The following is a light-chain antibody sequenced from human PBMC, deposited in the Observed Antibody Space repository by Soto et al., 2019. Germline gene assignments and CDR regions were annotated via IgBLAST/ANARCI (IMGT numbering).Light chain of an antibody. V-gene: IGKV3-15*01. J-gene: IGKJ1*01. CDR3: QQYNNWPRT. Sequence: EIGMTQPPATLSVSPGERATLSCRASQSVSGNLAWYQQKPGQAPRLLIYGASTRATGIPARFSGSGSGTEFTLTISSLQSEDFAVYYCQQYNNWPRTFGQGTKVEIK. CDR1: QSVSGN. CDR2: GAS.